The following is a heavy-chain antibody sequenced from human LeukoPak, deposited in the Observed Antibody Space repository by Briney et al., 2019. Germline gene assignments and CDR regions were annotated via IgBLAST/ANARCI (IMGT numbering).Heavy chain of an antibody. CDR2: ISGSGGRT. V-gene: IGHV3-23*01. CDR3: AKQIAAAGRDAFDI. CDR1: GFTFSSYA. Sequence: PGGSLRLSCAASGFTFSSYAMNWVRHAPGRGLELVSTISGSGGRTYYADSVKGRFTISRDNSKNTLYLQMNSLRAEDTAVYYCAKQIAAAGRDAFDIWGQGTMVTVSS. D-gene: IGHD6-13*01. J-gene: IGHJ3*02.